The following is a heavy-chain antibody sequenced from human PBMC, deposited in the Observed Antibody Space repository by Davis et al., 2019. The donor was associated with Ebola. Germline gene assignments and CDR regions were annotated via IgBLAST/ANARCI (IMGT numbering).Heavy chain of an antibody. CDR3: ARVTGTDAFDI. V-gene: IGHV1-18*01. J-gene: IGHJ3*02. CDR1: GGTFSSYA. Sequence: ASVKVSCKASGGTFSSYAISWVRQAPGQGLEWMGWISAYNGNTNYAQKLQGRVTMTTDTSTSTAYMELKSLRSDDTAVYYCARVTGTDAFDIWGQGTMVTVSS. CDR2: ISAYNGNT. D-gene: IGHD1-1*01.